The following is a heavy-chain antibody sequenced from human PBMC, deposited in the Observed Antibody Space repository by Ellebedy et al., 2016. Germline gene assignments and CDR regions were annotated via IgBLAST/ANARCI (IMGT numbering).Heavy chain of an antibody. J-gene: IGHJ2*01. CDR1: GFTFSSYS. V-gene: IGHV3-21*01. CDR2: ISSSSSYI. D-gene: IGHD3-10*01. Sequence: GGSLRLXCAASGFTFSSYSMNWVRQAPGKGLEWVSSISSSSSYIYYADSVKGRFTISRDNAKNSLYLQMNSLRAEDTAVYYCARGSLRGGWYFDLWGRGTLVTVSS. CDR3: ARGSLRGGWYFDL.